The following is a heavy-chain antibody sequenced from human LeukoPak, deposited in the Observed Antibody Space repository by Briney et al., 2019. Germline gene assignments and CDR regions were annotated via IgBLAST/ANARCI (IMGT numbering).Heavy chain of an antibody. CDR1: GGSMSPYY. V-gene: IGHV3-23*01. D-gene: IGHD3-16*01. Sequence: QPSETLSLTCTVSGGSMSPYYWSWIRQPPGKGLEWVSTISGSGGTTYYADSVKGRFTISRDNSKNTLYLQMNSLRDEDTAVYYCVLRGGATDYWGQGTLVTVSS. CDR2: ISGSGGTT. J-gene: IGHJ4*02. CDR3: VLRGGATDY.